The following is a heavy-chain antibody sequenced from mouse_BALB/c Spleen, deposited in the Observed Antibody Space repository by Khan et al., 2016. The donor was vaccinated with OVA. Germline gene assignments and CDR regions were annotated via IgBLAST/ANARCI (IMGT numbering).Heavy chain of an antibody. D-gene: IGHD1-2*01. CDR3: ARTARIKY. Sequence: EVQLVESGPGLVKPSQSLSLTCTVTGYSITSGYGWNWIRQFPGNKLEWMGYISYSGSTNYNQSLKSRISIPRDTSKNQFFLQLNSVTTEDTATYYCARTARIKYWGQGTTLTVSA. V-gene: IGHV3-2*02. CDR1: GYSITSGYG. CDR2: ISYSGST. J-gene: IGHJ2*01.